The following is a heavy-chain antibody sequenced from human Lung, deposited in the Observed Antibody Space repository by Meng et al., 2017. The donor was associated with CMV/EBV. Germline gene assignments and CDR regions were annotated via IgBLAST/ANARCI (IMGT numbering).Heavy chain of an antibody. CDR2: ISGGGGST. CDR1: GFTFSSYA. CDR3: ARATLEYCSSTSCYPFDY. D-gene: IGHD2-2*01. Sequence: GESLKISCAASGFTFSSYAMTWVRQAPGKGLEWVSVISGGGGSTYYADSVKGRFTISRDNSKNTLYLQVNSLRAEDTAVYYCARATLEYCSSTSCYPFDYWRQGXLVTVSS. J-gene: IGHJ4*02. V-gene: IGHV3-23*01.